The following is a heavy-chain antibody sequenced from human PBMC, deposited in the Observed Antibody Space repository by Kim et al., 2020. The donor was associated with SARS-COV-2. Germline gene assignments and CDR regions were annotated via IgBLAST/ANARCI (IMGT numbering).Heavy chain of an antibody. CDR2: INRSGST. J-gene: IGHJ4*02. CDR1: GGSFSGYY. Sequence: SETLSLTCAVYGGSFSGYYWSWIRQPPGKGLEWIGEINRSGSTNYNPSLKSRVTISVDTSKNQFSLKLSSVTAADTADYYCARFKEEVSMIVVVISAVSSYANYGGRGTLVTASS. V-gene: IGHV4-34*01. D-gene: IGHD3-22*01. CDR3: ARFKEEVSMIVVVISAVSSYANY.